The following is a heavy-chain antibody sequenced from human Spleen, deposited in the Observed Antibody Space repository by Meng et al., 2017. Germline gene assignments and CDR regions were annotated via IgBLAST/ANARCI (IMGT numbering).Heavy chain of an antibody. CDR1: GYTFTSYG. J-gene: IGHJ5*02. CDR2: ISVYNGNT. V-gene: IGHV1-18*01. Sequence: ASVKVSCKASGYTFTSYGISWVRQAPGQGLEWMGWISVYNGNTNYAQKLQGRVTMTTDTSTSTAYMELRSLRSEDTAVYYCARDVREAVVLLWFGEPNNWFDPWGQGTLVTVSS. D-gene: IGHD3-10*01. CDR3: ARDVREAVVLLWFGEPNNWFDP.